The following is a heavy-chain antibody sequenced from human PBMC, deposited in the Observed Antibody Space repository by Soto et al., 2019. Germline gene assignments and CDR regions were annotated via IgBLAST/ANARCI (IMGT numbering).Heavy chain of an antibody. D-gene: IGHD5-12*01. CDR2: INHSAST. V-gene: IGHV4-34*01. CDR3: ARMAKRWLRSDYYYYYYGMDV. Sequence: SETLSLTCAVYGGSFSGYYWSWIRKPPGKGLAWIGEINHSASTNYNPSLKSRVTISVDTSKSQFSLKLSSVTAGDRAVYYCARMAKRWLRSDYYYYYYGMDVWGQGTTVTVSS. J-gene: IGHJ6*02. CDR1: GGSFSGYY.